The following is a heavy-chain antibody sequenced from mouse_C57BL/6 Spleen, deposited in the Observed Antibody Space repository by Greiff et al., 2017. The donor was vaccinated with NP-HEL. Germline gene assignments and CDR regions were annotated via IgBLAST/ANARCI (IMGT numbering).Heavy chain of an antibody. V-gene: IGHV1-69*01. CDR1: GYTFTSYW. D-gene: IGHD4-1*01. J-gene: IGHJ2*01. CDR3: ARENWDY. Sequence: QVQLKQPGAELVMPGASVKLSCKASGYTFTSYWMHWVKQRPGQGLEWIGEIDPSDSYTNYNQKFKGKSTLTVDKSSSTAYMQLSSLTSEDSAVYYCARENWDYWGQGTTLTVSS. CDR2: IDPSDSYT.